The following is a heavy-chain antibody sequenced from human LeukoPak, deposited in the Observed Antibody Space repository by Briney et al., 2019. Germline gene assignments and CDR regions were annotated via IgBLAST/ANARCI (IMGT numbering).Heavy chain of an antibody. Sequence: SETLSLTCTVSGGSISSYYWSWIRQPPGKGLEWIGYIYYSGSTNYNPSLKSRVTISVDTSKNRFSLKLSSVTAADTAVYYCARPRGVGATNWFDPWGQGTLVTVSP. CDR3: ARPRGVGATNWFDP. J-gene: IGHJ5*02. D-gene: IGHD1-26*01. CDR1: GGSISSYY. V-gene: IGHV4-59*08. CDR2: IYYSGST.